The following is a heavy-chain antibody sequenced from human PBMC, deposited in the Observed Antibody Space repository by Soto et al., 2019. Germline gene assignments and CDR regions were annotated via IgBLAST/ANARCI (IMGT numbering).Heavy chain of an antibody. CDR2: IWYDGSNK. CDR1: GFTFSSYG. CDR3: AKVGRCSSTSCPTGRF. V-gene: IGHV3-33*06. Sequence: QVQLVESGGGVVQPGRSLRLSCAASGFTFSSYGMHWVRQAPGKGLEWVAVIWYDGSNKYYADSVKGRFTISRDNSKNTLYLQMNSLRAEDTAVYYCAKVGRCSSTSCPTGRFGGQGTLVTVSS. D-gene: IGHD2-2*01. J-gene: IGHJ4*02.